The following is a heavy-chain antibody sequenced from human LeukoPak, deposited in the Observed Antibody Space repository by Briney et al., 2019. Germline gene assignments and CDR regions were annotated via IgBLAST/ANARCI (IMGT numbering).Heavy chain of an antibody. CDR1: GGSISSSGYC. CDR2: IDYSGNT. Sequence: PSETLSLTCTVSGGSISSSGYCWGWIRQPPGKGLEWIGSIDYSGNTNYNPSLKSRVTISVDTSKNQFSLKLSSVPAADTAVYYCARGQKEFIPSHWGQGTLVTVSS. CDR3: ARGQKEFIPSH. J-gene: IGHJ4*02. D-gene: IGHD3-16*01. V-gene: IGHV4-39*07.